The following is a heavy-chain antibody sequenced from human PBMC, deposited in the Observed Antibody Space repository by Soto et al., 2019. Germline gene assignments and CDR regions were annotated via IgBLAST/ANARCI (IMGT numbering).Heavy chain of an antibody. D-gene: IGHD2-21*02. V-gene: IGHV3-23*01. Sequence: GGSLRLSCAASGFTFSSYAMSWVRQAPGKGRGWVSAISGRGGSTYYADSVKGRFTISRDNSKNTLYLQMNSLRAEDTSVYSSAKFPLPGGDLLYYSYYMDVWGKGTTVTVSS. J-gene: IGHJ6*03. CDR3: AKFPLPGGDLLYYSYYMDV. CDR2: ISGRGGST. CDR1: GFTFSSYA.